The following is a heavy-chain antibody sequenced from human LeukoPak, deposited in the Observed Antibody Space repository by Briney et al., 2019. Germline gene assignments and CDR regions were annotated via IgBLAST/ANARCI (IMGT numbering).Heavy chain of an antibody. Sequence: SETLSLTCTVSGGSISSGGYYWSWIRQHPGKGLEWIGYIYYSGNTYYSPSLKSRLTISIETSKNQFSLKLRSVTAADTAVYYCARHRAYSSSSPFDYWGQGTLVTVSS. V-gene: IGHV4-31*03. J-gene: IGHJ4*02. CDR3: ARHRAYSSSSPFDY. CDR1: GGSISSGGYY. CDR2: IYYSGNT. D-gene: IGHD6-6*01.